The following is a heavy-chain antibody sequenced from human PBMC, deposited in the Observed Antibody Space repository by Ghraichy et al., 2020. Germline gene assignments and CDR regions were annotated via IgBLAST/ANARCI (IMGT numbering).Heavy chain of an antibody. D-gene: IGHD4-11*01. Sequence: SETLSLTCTVSGGSISSYYWSWIRQPPGKGLEWIGYIYYSGSTNYNPSLKSRVTISVDTSKNQFSLKLSSVTAADTAVYYCARDLYSNYGYYYYGMDVWGQGTTVTVSS. CDR3: ARDLYSNYGYYYYGMDV. CDR1: GGSISSYY. J-gene: IGHJ6*02. CDR2: IYYSGST. V-gene: IGHV4-59*01.